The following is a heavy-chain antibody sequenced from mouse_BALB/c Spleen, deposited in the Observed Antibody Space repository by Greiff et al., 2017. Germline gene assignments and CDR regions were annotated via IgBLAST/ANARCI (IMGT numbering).Heavy chain of an antibody. D-gene: IGHD3-1*01. V-gene: IGHV2-9*02. Sequence: VKLQESGPGLVAPSQSLSITCTVSGFSLTSYGVHWVRQPPGKGLEWLGVIWAGGSTNYNSALMSRLSISKDNSKSQVFLKMNSLQTDDTAMYYCATHLGSSGAYWGQGTLVTVSA. J-gene: IGHJ3*01. CDR3: ATHLGSSGAY. CDR2: IWAGGST. CDR1: GFSLTSYG.